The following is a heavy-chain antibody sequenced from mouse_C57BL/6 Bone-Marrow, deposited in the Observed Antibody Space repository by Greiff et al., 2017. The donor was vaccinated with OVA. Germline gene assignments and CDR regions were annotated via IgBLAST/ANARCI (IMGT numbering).Heavy chain of an antibody. V-gene: IGHV14-3*01. J-gene: IGHJ2*01. CDR1: GYTFTSYG. CDR3: ARGTTVDY. Sequence: EVQLQQSGAELARPGASVKLSCKASGYTFTSYGISWVKQRTGQGLEWIGRIDPANGNTKYAPKFQGKATITADTSSNTAYLQRSSLTSEDTAIYYCARGTTVDYWGQGTTLTVSS. D-gene: IGHD1-1*01. CDR2: IDPANGNT.